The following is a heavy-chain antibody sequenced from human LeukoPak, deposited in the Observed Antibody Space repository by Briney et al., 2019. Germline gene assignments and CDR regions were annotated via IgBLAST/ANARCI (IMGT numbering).Heavy chain of an antibody. J-gene: IGHJ6*02. V-gene: IGHV3-33*08. CDR2: IWYDGSNK. Sequence: GGSLRLSCAASVFTFSSYGMLWVRQAPGKGLEWVAVIWYDGSNKYYADSVKGRFTISRDNSKNTLYLHMNSLRAEDTAVYYWARCSLCGYGSGSRYYYYYYGMDVWGQGTTVTVSS. CDR1: VFTFSSYG. CDR3: ARCSLCGYGSGSRYYYYYYGMDV. D-gene: IGHD3-10*01.